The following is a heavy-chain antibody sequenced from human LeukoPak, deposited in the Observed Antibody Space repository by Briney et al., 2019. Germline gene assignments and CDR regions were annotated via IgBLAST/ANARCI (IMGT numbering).Heavy chain of an antibody. Sequence: GGSLRLSCAASGFTFSIYDMHWVRQAPGKGLGWVAVISYDGSNKYYADSVKGRFTISRDNSKNTLYLQMNSLRAEDTAVYYCAKVGGLQYYYDSPVDYWGQGTLVTVSS. CDR2: ISYDGSNK. J-gene: IGHJ4*02. CDR1: GFTFSIYD. D-gene: IGHD3-22*01. V-gene: IGHV3-30*18. CDR3: AKVGGLQYYYDSPVDY.